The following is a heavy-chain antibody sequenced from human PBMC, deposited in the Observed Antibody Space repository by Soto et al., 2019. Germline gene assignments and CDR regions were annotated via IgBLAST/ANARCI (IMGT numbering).Heavy chain of an antibody. CDR1: GYTFTSYY. V-gene: IGHV1-46*03. CDR3: ARDLIGGYAFDI. D-gene: IGHD3-22*01. CDR2: INPSGGST. J-gene: IGHJ3*02. Sequence: QVQLVQSGAEVKKPGASVKVSCKASGYTFTSYYMHWVRQAPGQGLEWMGIINPSGGSTSYAQKYQGRVTMTRDTSTSTVYMELSSLRSEDTAVYYCARDLIGGYAFDIWGQGTMVTVSS.